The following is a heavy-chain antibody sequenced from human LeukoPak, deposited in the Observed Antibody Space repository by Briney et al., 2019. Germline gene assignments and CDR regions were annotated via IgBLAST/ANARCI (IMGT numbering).Heavy chain of an antibody. CDR2: MYYSGST. Sequence: PQTLSLTCTVSGGSISSGDYYWSWIRQPPGEGLEWIAYMYYSGSTYYNPSLKSRVTMSADTSKNQLSLKLSSVTAADTAVYYCARPYYYDSRIDPWGQGILVTVSS. D-gene: IGHD3-22*01. CDR1: GGSISSGDYY. V-gene: IGHV4-30-4*01. J-gene: IGHJ5*02. CDR3: ARPYYYDSRIDP.